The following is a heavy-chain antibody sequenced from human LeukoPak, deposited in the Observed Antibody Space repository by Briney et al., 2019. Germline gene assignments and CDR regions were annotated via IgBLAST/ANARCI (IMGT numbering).Heavy chain of an antibody. Sequence: GGSLRLSCAASGISFRSYGMHWVRQAPGKGLEWVTFIWYDASNKYYAESVKGRFTISRDNSRNTVFLQMNSLRAEDTAIYYCATDISAHYFGSWGQGTLVTVSS. CDR2: IWYDASNK. D-gene: IGHD3-9*01. V-gene: IGHV3-30*02. J-gene: IGHJ4*02. CDR3: ATDISAHYFGS. CDR1: GISFRSYG.